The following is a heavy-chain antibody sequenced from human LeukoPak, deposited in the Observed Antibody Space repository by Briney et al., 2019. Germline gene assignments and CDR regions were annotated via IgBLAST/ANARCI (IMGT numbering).Heavy chain of an antibody. V-gene: IGHV3-30*03. J-gene: IGHJ4*02. Sequence: GGSLRLSCAASGFRFSSYGMHWVRQAPGKGLEWVAVISYDESNKFYEDSVKGRFTISRDNSKNTLYLQMNSLRAEDTAFYYCAINGGGDSGYGNFDYWGQGTLVTVSS. CDR2: ISYDESNK. CDR3: AINGGGDSGYGNFDY. D-gene: IGHD5-12*01. CDR1: GFRFSSYG.